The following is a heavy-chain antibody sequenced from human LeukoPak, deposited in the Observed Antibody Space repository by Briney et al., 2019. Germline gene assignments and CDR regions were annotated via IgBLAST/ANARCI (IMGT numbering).Heavy chain of an antibody. CDR3: ARSSLVSHYYYMDV. CDR2: IYPGDSDA. V-gene: IGHV5-51*01. Sequence: GESLKISCKGSGYTFATYWVGWVRRMPGKGLEWMGIIYPGDSDARYSPSFQGQVTMSADKSLNTAYLQWSSLKASDTAIYYCARSSLVSHYYYMDVWGKGTTVTVSS. CDR1: GYTFATYW. J-gene: IGHJ6*03. D-gene: IGHD3-16*01.